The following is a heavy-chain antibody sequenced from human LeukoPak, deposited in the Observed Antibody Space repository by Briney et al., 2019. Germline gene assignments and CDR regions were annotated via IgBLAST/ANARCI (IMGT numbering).Heavy chain of an antibody. CDR3: ARQKCTSTSCLTKNAFDI. CDR1: GSISGYY. V-gene: IGHV4-59*08. Sequence: SETLSLTCTVSGSISGYYWSWIRQPPGKGLEWIGDIYNSGSTNYNPSLESRVTISVDTSKKQFSLDLSSVTAADTAVYYCARQKCTSTSCLTKNAFDIWGQGTMVTVSS. CDR2: IYNSGST. J-gene: IGHJ3*02. D-gene: IGHD2-2*01.